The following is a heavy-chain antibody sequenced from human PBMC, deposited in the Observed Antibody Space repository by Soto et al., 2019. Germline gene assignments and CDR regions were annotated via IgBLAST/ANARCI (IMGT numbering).Heavy chain of an antibody. CDR2: IIPIFGTA. CDR3: ASGCSSGCQGPYYYGMDV. Sequence: SVKVSCKASGGTFSSYAISWVRQAPGQGLEWMGGIIPIFGTANYAQKFQGRVTITADESTSTAYMELSSLRSEDTAVYYCASGCSSGCQGPYYYGMDVWGQGTTVTVSS. J-gene: IGHJ6*02. CDR1: GGTFSSYA. V-gene: IGHV1-69*13. D-gene: IGHD6-19*01.